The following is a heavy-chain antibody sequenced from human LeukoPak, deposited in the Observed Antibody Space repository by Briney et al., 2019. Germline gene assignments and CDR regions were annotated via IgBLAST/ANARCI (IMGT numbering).Heavy chain of an antibody. D-gene: IGHD2/OR15-2a*01. CDR2: INPSGGST. V-gene: IGHV1-46*01. CDR1: GYTFTTYY. J-gene: IGHJ4*02. Sequence: ASVKVSCKASGYTFTTYYIHWVRQAPGQGLEWMATINPSGGSTSFAQKFQGRVTMTSDTSTSTVYMDLSSLRSEDTAVYYCARGATGSSWGQGTLVTVSS. CDR3: ARGATGSS.